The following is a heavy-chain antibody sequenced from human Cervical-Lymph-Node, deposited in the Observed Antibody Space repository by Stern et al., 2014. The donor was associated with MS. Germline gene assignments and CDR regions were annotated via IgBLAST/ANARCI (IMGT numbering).Heavy chain of an antibody. V-gene: IGHV3-30*04. D-gene: IGHD3-3*01. CDR2: VSYDGSKK. J-gene: IGHJ4*02. CDR3: AKDPIHYDFWSGYVDY. CDR1: GFTFRSYA. Sequence: VQLVESGGGVVQPGRSLRLSCAASGFTFRSYAMHWVRQAPGKGLEWVAIVSYDGSKKYYADSVKGRFTISRDNSKNTLFLQMNSLRAEDTAVYYCAKDPIHYDFWSGYVDYWGQGALVSVSS.